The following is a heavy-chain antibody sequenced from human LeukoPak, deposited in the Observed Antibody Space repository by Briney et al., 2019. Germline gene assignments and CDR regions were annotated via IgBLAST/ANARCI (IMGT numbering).Heavy chain of an antibody. Sequence: GGSLRLSWAASGFTVSSKYMSWVRQAPGKGLEWVSVIYSGGSTYYADSVKGRFTISRDNSKNTLYLQMNSLRAEDTAVYYCASCPEHYGVFRRNYFDYWGQGTLVTVSS. CDR1: GFTVSSKY. V-gene: IGHV3-66*01. D-gene: IGHD4-17*01. CDR3: ASCPEHYGVFRRNYFDY. CDR2: IYSGGST. J-gene: IGHJ4*02.